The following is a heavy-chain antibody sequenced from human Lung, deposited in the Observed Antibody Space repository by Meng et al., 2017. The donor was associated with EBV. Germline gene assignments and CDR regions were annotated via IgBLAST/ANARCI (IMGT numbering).Heavy chain of an antibody. CDR2: IYYRGST. CDR3: ARAVDTGYFDY. J-gene: IGHJ4*02. Sequence: VQLQGAGPGLVRPSQTLSLNCTVSGGPNSSGGHYWRWIRQQPGKGLEWIGYIYYRGSTYYNPSLKSLVSISVDTSNNQFSLKLSSVTAADTAVYYCARAVDTGYFDYWGQGTLVTVSS. V-gene: IGHV4-31*01. CDR1: GGPNSSGGHY. D-gene: IGHD5-18*01.